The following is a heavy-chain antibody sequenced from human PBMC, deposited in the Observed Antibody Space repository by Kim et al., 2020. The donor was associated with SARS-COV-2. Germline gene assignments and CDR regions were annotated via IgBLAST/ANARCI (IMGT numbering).Heavy chain of an antibody. D-gene: IGHD2-15*01. Sequence: SETLSLTCTVSGGSINIPYWTWIRQPPGKGLEWIGYVHSSGTINYNPSLYGRLSMSLDTSKSQFSLRLASVTAADTAVYYCAGESGHCGGGSCRFELDYSGQGAQVTVSS. V-gene: IGHV4-59*11. CDR2: VHSSGTI. J-gene: IGHJ4*02. CDR3: AGESGHCGGGSCRFELDY. CDR1: GGSINIPY.